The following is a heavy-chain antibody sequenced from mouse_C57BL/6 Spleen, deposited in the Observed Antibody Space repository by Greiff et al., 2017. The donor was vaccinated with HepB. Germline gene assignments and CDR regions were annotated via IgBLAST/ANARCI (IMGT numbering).Heavy chain of an antibody. V-gene: IGHV1-74*01. Sequence: VQLQQPGAELVKPGASVKVSCKASGYTFTSYWMHWVKQRPGQGLEWIGRIHPSDSDTNYNQKFKGKATWTVDKSSSTAYMQLSSLSSEDSAVYYCAMGYGNPFAYWGQGTLVTVSA. CDR2: IHPSDSDT. J-gene: IGHJ3*01. CDR3: AMGYGNPFAY. D-gene: IGHD2-1*01. CDR1: GYTFTSYW.